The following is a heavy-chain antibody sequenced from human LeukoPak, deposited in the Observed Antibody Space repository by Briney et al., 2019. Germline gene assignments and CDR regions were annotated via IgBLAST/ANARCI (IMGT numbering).Heavy chain of an antibody. CDR2: ISAYNGNT. Sequence: ASVKVSCKASGYTFTSYGIIWVRQAPGQGLEWMGWISAYNGNTNYAQKLQGRVTMTTDTSTSTAYMELRSLRSDDTAVYYCASGPRYSSGWYEYGAFDIWGQGTMVTVSS. CDR3: ASGPRYSSGWYEYGAFDI. D-gene: IGHD6-19*01. CDR1: GYTFTSYG. J-gene: IGHJ3*02. V-gene: IGHV1-18*01.